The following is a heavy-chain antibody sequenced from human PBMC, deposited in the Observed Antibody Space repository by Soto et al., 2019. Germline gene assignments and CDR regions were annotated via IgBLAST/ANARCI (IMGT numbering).Heavy chain of an antibody. CDR3: AGATYYYDSSGYTPIYYFDY. Sequence: SETLSLTCTVSGGSISSYYWSWIRQPAGKGLEWIGHIYNIGSTNYNPSLKSRLTMSVDTSKNQFSLKLSSVTAADTAVYYCAGATYYYDSSGYTPIYYFDYWGQGTLVTVSS. D-gene: IGHD3-22*01. J-gene: IGHJ4*02. V-gene: IGHV4-4*07. CDR1: GGSISSYY. CDR2: IYNIGST.